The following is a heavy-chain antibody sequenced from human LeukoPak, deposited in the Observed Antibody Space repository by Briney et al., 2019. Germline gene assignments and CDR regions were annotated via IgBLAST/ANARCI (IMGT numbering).Heavy chain of an antibody. V-gene: IGHV3-64D*06. CDR1: GFTFTSHV. D-gene: IGHD1-1*01. CDR2: ISMNVQTT. J-gene: IGHJ4*02. Sequence: GGSLRLSCSASGFTFTSHVMHWVRQAPGKGLQYVSGISMNVQTTYYAGSVKGRFTISRDSSKNTVYLQMNSLTAEDTAVYYCVREGLERRTNFDYWGQRTLVSVSS. CDR3: VREGLERRTNFDY.